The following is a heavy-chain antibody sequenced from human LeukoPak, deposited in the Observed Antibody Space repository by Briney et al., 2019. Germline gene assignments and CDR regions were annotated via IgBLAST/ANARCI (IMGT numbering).Heavy chain of an antibody. CDR1: GGSFSGYY. CDR2: IYYSGNT. Sequence: SETLSLTCAVYGGSFSGYYWSWIRQPPGKGLEWIGSIYYSGNTYYNASLKSQVSISIDTSKNQFSLRLTSVTAADTAVYYCARQTGSGLFILPGGQGTLVTVSS. D-gene: IGHD3/OR15-3a*01. J-gene: IGHJ4*02. CDR3: ARQTGSGLFILP. V-gene: IGHV4-34*01.